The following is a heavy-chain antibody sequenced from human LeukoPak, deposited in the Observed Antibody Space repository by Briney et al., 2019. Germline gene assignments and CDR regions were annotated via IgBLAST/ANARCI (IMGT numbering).Heavy chain of an antibody. J-gene: IGHJ3*02. D-gene: IGHD5-18*01. CDR2: ISAYNGNT. CDR3: AKDKGGYSYDYAFDI. Sequence: ASVKVSCKASGYTFTSYGISWVRQAPGQGLEWMGWISAYNGNTNYAQKLQGRVTMTTDTSTSTAYMELRSLRSDDTAVYYCAKDKGGYSYDYAFDIWGQGTMVTVSS. CDR1: GYTFTSYG. V-gene: IGHV1-18*01.